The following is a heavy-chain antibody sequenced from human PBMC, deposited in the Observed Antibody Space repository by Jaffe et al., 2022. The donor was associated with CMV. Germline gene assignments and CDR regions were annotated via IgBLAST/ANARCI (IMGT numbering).Heavy chain of an antibody. CDR3: ARDVWGCIDGVCYKGAFDL. V-gene: IGHV3-33*01. Sequence: QVQLVESGGGVVQPGRSLRLSCVVSGLTFSTYGMHWVRQGPGKGLEWVAVIWNDGSKKYYADSVKGRFTISRDNSKNTVYLQMNSLRADDTAVYYCARDVWGCIDGVCYKGAFDLWGQGTMVSVSS. CDR2: IWNDGSKK. J-gene: IGHJ3*01. D-gene: IGHD2-8*01. CDR1: GLTFSTYG.